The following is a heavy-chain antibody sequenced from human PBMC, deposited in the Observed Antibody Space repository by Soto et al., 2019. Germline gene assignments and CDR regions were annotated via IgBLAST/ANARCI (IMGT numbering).Heavy chain of an antibody. Sequence: GGSLRLSCAASGFTFSSYAMHWVRQAPGKGLEWVAVISYDGSNKYYADSVKGRFTISRDNSKNTLYLQMNSLRAEDTAVYYCARGTFIAAAAAYWGQGTLVTVSS. CDR1: GFTFSSYA. CDR3: ARGTFIAAAAAY. CDR2: ISYDGSNK. J-gene: IGHJ4*02. D-gene: IGHD6-13*01. V-gene: IGHV3-30-3*01.